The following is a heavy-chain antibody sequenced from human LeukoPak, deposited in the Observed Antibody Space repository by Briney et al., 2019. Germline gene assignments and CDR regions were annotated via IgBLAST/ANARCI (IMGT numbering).Heavy chain of an antibody. D-gene: IGHD6-6*01. J-gene: IGHJ4*02. Sequence: GASVKVSCKASGYTFTSYYMHWVRQAPEQGLEWMGIINPSGGSTSYAQKFQGRVTMTRDMSTSTVYMELSSLRSEDTAVYYCARVAAYSSSAGSVDYWGQGTLVTVSS. CDR2: INPSGGST. CDR3: ARVAAYSSSAGSVDY. CDR1: GYTFTSYY. V-gene: IGHV1-46*01.